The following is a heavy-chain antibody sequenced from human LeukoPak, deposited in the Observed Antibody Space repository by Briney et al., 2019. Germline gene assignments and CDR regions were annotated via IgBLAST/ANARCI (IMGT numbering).Heavy chain of an antibody. Sequence: ASVKVSCKASGYTFTGYYMHWVRQAPGQGLEWMRWIDPNGGGSHYALTFQGRVTMTRDTSISTAYMELSSLRSDDTAVYFCARVSGRSGPFDYWGLGTLVTVSS. V-gene: IGHV1-2*02. CDR1: GYTFTGYY. CDR3: ARVSGRSGPFDY. J-gene: IGHJ4*02. CDR2: IDPNGGGS.